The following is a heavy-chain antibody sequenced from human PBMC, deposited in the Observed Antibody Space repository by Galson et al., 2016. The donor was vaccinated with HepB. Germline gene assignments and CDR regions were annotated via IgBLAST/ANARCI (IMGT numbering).Heavy chain of an antibody. V-gene: IGHV3-21*01. J-gene: IGHJ6*03. CDR1: GFTFRTYA. CDR2: ITGTDYYT. Sequence: SLRLSCAASGFTFRTYAMTWVRQAPGKGLEWVASITGTDYYTYYADSIKDRFTISRDNPRNLLHLQMNSLRVDDSAIYYCARGSCSGSSRFRFYFYMDMWGKGTTVTVSS. D-gene: IGHD3-10*02. CDR3: ARGSCSGSSRFRFYFYMDM.